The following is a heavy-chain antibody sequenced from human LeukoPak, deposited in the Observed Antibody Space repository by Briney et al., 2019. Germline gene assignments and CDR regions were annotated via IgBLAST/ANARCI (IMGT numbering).Heavy chain of an antibody. D-gene: IGHD3-16*02. CDR3: AKVGDYVWGSYRSQDAFDI. V-gene: IGHV3-30*18. CDR2: ISYDGSNK. CDR1: GFTFSSYG. J-gene: IGHJ3*02. Sequence: GGSLRLSCAASGFTFSSYGMHWIRQAPGKGLEWVAVISYDGSNKYYADSVKGRFTISRDNSKNTLYLQMNSLRAEDTAVYYCAKVGDYVWGSYRSQDAFDIWGQGTMVTVSS.